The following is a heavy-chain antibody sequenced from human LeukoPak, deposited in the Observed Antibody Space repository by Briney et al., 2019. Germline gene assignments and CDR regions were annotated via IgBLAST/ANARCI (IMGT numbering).Heavy chain of an antibody. J-gene: IGHJ4*02. CDR2: NYYSGST. CDR3: ARGFGVAAADV. V-gene: IGHV4-59*01. D-gene: IGHD6-13*01. Sequence: KSSETLSLTCTVSGGSISSYYWSWIRQPPGKGLEWIGYNYYSGSTNYNPSLKGRVTISVDTSKNQFSLNLSSVTAADTAVYYCARGFGVAAADVWGQGTLVTVSS. CDR1: GGSISSYY.